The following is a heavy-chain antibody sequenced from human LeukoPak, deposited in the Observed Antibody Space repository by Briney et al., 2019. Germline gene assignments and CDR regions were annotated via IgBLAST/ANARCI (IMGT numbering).Heavy chain of an antibody. V-gene: IGHV4-39*01. Sequence: WETLSLTCTVSGGSISSSSYYWGWIRQPPGKGLEWIGSIYYSGSTYYNPSLKSRVTISVDTSKNQFSLELSSVTAADTAVYYCARLIAVAGTITFDYWGQGTLVTVSS. J-gene: IGHJ4*02. CDR2: IYYSGST. CDR3: ARLIAVAGTITFDY. CDR1: GGSISSSSYY. D-gene: IGHD6-19*01.